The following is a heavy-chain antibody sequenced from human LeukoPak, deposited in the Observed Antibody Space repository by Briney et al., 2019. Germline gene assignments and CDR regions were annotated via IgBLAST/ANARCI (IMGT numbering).Heavy chain of an antibody. CDR2: ISSSGSTI. CDR3: ARATYDSSGYYEDY. V-gene: IGHV3-48*03. CDR1: GFTFSSYE. J-gene: IGHJ4*02. Sequence: GGSLRLSCAASGFTFSSYEMNWVRQAPGKGLEWVSYISSSGSTIYYADSVKGRFTISRDNAKNSLYLQMNSLRAEDTAVYYCARATYDSSGYYEDYWGQGTLVIVSS. D-gene: IGHD3-22*01.